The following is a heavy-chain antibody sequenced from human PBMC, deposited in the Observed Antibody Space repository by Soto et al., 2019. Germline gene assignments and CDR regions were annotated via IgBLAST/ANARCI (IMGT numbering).Heavy chain of an antibody. V-gene: IGHV3-7*05. CDR2: IKQDGSEK. Sequence: EVQLVESGGGLVQPGGSLRLSCAASGFTFSSYWMSWVRQAPGKGLEWVANIKQDGSEKYYVDSVKGRFTISRDNAKNALYLQMNSLRAEDTAVYYCARENCGGRTRHNSIYYYYGMDVWGQGTTVTVSS. J-gene: IGHJ6*02. CDR1: GFTFSSYW. CDR3: ARENCGGRTRHNSIYYYYGMDV. D-gene: IGHD4-17*01.